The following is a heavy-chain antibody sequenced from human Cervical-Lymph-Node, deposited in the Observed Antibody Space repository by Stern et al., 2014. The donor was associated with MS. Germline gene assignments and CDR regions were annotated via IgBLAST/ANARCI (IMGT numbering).Heavy chain of an antibody. Sequence: VQLGQSGAEVKKPGESLKISCKGSGYTFTNNWIAWVRQMPGKGLEWMGIIYPDDSDIRYSPSLQGQVTISADKSIGTAYLQWSSLKAADSAVYYCARHPPRRKWDDPNYGMDVWGQGTTVTVSS. CDR3: ARHPPRRKWDDPNYGMDV. J-gene: IGHJ6*02. CDR1: GYTFTNNW. V-gene: IGHV5-51*01. CDR2: IYPDDSDI. D-gene: IGHD1-1*01.